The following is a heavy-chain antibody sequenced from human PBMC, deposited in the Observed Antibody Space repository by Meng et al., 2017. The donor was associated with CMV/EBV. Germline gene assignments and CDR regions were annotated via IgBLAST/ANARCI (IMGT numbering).Heavy chain of an antibody. CDR3: TTGRATVTGYYYYGMDV. V-gene: IGHV3-15*01. CDR1: GFTFSNAW. D-gene: IGHD4-17*01. Sequence: GGSLRLSCAASGFTFSNAWMSWVRQAPGKGLEWVGRIKSKTDGGTTDYAAPVKGRLTISRDDSKNTLYLQMNSLKTEDTAVYYCTTGRATVTGYYYYGMDVWGQGTTVTVSS. J-gene: IGHJ6*02. CDR2: IKSKTDGGTT.